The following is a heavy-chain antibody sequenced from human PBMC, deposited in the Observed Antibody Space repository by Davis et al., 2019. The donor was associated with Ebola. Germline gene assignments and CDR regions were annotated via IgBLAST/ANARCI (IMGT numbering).Heavy chain of an antibody. D-gene: IGHD5-12*01. V-gene: IGHV1-69*13. Sequence: SVKVSCKASGCTFSSYAISWVRQAPGQGLEWMGGIIPIFGTANYAQKFQGRVTITADESTSTAYMELSSLRSEDTAVYYCARLAMIPYYYGMDVWGKGTTVTVSS. J-gene: IGHJ6*04. CDR3: ARLAMIPYYYGMDV. CDR2: IIPIFGTA. CDR1: GCTFSSYA.